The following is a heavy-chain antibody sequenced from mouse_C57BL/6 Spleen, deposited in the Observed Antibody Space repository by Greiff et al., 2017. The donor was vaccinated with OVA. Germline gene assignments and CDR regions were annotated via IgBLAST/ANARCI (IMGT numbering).Heavy chain of an antibody. V-gene: IGHV1-50*01. CDR1: GYTFTSYW. Sequence: QVQLQQPGAELVKPGASVKLSCKASGYTFTSYWMQWVKQRPGQGLEWIGEIDPSDSYTNYNQKFKGKATLTVDTSSSTAYMQLSSLTSEDSAVYYCARADNYYGSRAYFDVWGTGTTVTVSS. J-gene: IGHJ1*03. D-gene: IGHD1-1*01. CDR3: ARADNYYGSRAYFDV. CDR2: IDPSDSYT.